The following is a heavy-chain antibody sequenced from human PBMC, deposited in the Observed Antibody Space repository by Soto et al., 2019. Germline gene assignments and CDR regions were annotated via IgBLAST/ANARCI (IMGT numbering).Heavy chain of an antibody. D-gene: IGHD5-12*01. CDR2: IYWDDDK. CDR3: AHRGRGYNGPNSYYYYMDV. CDR1: GFSLSTSGVG. Sequence: SGPTLVNPTQTLTLTCTFSGFSLSTSGVGVGWIRQPPGEALEWLALIYWDDDKRYSPSLKRRLTITKDTSKNQVVLTMTNMDPVDTATYYCAHRGRGYNGPNSYYYYMDVWGKGTTVTVSS. V-gene: IGHV2-5*02. J-gene: IGHJ6*03.